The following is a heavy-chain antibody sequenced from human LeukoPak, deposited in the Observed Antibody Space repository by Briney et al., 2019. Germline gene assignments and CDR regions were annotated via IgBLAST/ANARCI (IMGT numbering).Heavy chain of an antibody. CDR2: FIGCNGNT. J-gene: IGHJ4*02. CDR1: AYSFTSYG. V-gene: IGHV1-18*01. Sequence: ASVKISCNASAYSFTSYGNSWVRHVPGQGLEWRVWFIGCNGNTNYAQNLQGRVTMNTDTSTSTAYMELRSLRSDDTAVYYCARDGGSDYYGSGSYYYVYWGQGTLVTVSS. CDR3: ARDGGSDYYGSGSYYYVY. D-gene: IGHD3-10*01.